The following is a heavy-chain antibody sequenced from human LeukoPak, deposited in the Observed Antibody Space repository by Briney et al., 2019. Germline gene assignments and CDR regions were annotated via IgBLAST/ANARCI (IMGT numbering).Heavy chain of an antibody. CDR2: IYYSGST. D-gene: IGHD1-26*01. CDR1: GGSISSYY. V-gene: IGHV4-59*12. J-gene: IGHJ4*02. Sequence: PSETLSLTCTVSGGSISSYYWSWIRQPPGKGLEWIGYIYYSGSTNYNPSLKSRVTISVDTSKNQFSLKLSSVTAADTAVYYCARGSYYFSVVCDYWGQGTLVTVSS. CDR3: ARGSYYFSVVCDY.